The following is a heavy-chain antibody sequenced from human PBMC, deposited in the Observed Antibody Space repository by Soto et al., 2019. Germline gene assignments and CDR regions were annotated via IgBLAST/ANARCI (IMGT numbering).Heavy chain of an antibody. CDR3: AHPRGYGVFDAYDI. CDR1: GFTFSTYA. D-gene: IGHD4-17*01. Sequence: WGSLRLSCAVSGFTFSTYAMSWVRQDPGKGLEWVSAISGSGGSTFYADSVKGRFTISRDNSINMSYLQINSLRPEDTAVYYCAHPRGYGVFDAYDIWGQGAMVTVSS. CDR2: ISGSGGST. V-gene: IGHV3-23*01. J-gene: IGHJ3*02.